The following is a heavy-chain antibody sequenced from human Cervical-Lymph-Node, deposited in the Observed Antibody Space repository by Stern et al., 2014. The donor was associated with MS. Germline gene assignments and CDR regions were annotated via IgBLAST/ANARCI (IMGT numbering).Heavy chain of an antibody. D-gene: IGHD6-13*01. CDR3: ARAPSYAAAGSDN. CDR2: MNAKSGNT. CDR1: GYTFTNYD. V-gene: IGHV1-8*01. J-gene: IGHJ4*01. Sequence: VQLEESGAEVKKPGASVKVSCKASGYTFTNYDINWVRQAPGHGLEWMGWMNAKSGNTGYAQKFQGRVTMTRSISLSTAYMELTSLTSEDTALYYCARAPSYAAAGSDNWGQGTRVTVSS.